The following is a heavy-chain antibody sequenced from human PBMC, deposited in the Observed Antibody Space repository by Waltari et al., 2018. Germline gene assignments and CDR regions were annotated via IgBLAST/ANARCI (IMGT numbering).Heavy chain of an antibody. J-gene: IGHJ4*02. V-gene: IGHV3-48*01. CDR3: ARDFRNLPY. CDR1: GFTFSSYS. Sequence: EVQLVESGGGLVQPGGSLRLSSAASGFTFSSYSMTWVRQAPGKGLEWVSYISSSSSTIYYADSVKGRFTISRDNAKNSLYLQMNSLRAEDTAVYYCARDFRNLPYWGQGTLVTVSS. D-gene: IGHD1-1*01. CDR2: ISSSSSTI.